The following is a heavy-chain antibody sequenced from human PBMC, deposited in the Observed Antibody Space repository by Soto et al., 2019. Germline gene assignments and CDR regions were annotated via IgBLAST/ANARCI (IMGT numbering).Heavy chain of an antibody. CDR1: GFTFSNAW. J-gene: IGHJ4*02. V-gene: IGHV3-15*01. D-gene: IGHD2-2*01. CDR2: IKSKTDGGTT. CDR3: TTDPALLAASLLY. Sequence: GSLRLSCAASGFTFSNAWMSWVRQAPGKGLECIGRIKSKTDGGTTDYAAPVKGRFTISRDDSKNTLYLQMNSLKTEDTAVYYCTTDPALLAASLLYWGQGTLVTVSS.